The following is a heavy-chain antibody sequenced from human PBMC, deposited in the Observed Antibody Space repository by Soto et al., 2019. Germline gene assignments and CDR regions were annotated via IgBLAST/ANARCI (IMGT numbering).Heavy chain of an antibody. J-gene: IGHJ4*02. CDR1: GFTFSSYA. CDR2: ISYDGSTI. V-gene: IGHV3-30*18. D-gene: IGHD5-12*01. CDR3: AKGPWHLAHGHYFDY. Sequence: QVQVVESGGGVVQPGRSLRLSCAASGFTFSSYAMHWVRQAPGKGLEWVAGISYDGSTIYYVDSVKGRFTVSRDNSKNTLYLHMNSLRSEDTAVYSCAKGPWHLAHGHYFDYWGQGTLVTVYS.